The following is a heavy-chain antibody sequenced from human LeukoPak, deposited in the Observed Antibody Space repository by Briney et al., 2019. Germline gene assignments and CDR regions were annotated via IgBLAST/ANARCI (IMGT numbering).Heavy chain of an antibody. CDR1: GFTFSNFW. V-gene: IGHV3-7*01. Sequence: GGSLRLSCAASGFTFSNFWMSWVRQAPGKGLVWVANINPDGSAKYYVDSVKGRFTISRDNAENSLYLQMNSLRPEDTAVYYCARHFSTYSYGLDVWGQGTTVTVSS. D-gene: IGHD3-3*02. CDR3: ARHFSTYSYGLDV. CDR2: INPDGSAK. J-gene: IGHJ6*02.